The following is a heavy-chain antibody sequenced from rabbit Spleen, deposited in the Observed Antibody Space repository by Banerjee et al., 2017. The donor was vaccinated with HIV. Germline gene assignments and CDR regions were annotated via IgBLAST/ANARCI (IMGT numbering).Heavy chain of an antibody. CDR1: GIDFSSSYW. J-gene: IGHJ6*01. D-gene: IGHD8-1*01. CDR2: INVATGKP. V-gene: IGHV1S40*01. CDR3: ARDAGTSFSTYGMDL. Sequence: QSLEESGGGLVQPGGTLTLTCTASGIDFSSSYWMCWVRQAPGKGLEWIACINVATGKPVSATWAKGRFTISKTSSTTVTLQMTSLTAADTATYFCARDAGTSFSTYGMDLWGQGTLVTVS.